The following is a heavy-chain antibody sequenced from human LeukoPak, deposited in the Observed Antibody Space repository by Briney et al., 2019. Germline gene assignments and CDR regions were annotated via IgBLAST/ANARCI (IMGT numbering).Heavy chain of an antibody. CDR1: GGTFSSYA. D-gene: IGHD3-22*01. V-gene: IGHV1-69*04. CDR3: ARDGITFLRYYDSSGYYSYFDY. Sequence: SVKVSCKASGGTFSSYAISWVRQAPGQGLEWMGRIIPILGIANYAQKFQGRVTITADKSTSTAYMELSSLRSEDTAVYYCARDGITFLRYYDSSGYYSYFDYWGQGTLVTVSS. J-gene: IGHJ4*02. CDR2: IIPILGIA.